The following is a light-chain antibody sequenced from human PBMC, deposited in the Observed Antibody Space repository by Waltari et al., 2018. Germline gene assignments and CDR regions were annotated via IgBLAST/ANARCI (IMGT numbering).Light chain of an antibody. V-gene: IGKV3-20*01. CDR3: QHYVSLPVT. Sequence: EIVLTQSPGTLSLSQGERATLPCRASQSVKGTLAWYQQKPGQSPRLLIYGSSTRATGIPDRFSGSGFGTDFTLTISRLEPEDFAVYYCQHYVSLPVTFGQGTKVEIK. J-gene: IGKJ1*01. CDR2: GSS. CDR1: QSVKGT.